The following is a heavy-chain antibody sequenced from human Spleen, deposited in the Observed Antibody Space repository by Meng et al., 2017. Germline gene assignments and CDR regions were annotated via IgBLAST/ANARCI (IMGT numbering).Heavy chain of an antibody. CDR3: ARGITMVRGLVIPYYFDS. CDR2: IIPIFDTT. Sequence: SVKVSCKASGGTFNSYAINWVRQAPGQGLEWMGGIIPIFDTTNYAQKFQGRVTITADKSTSTAYMELSSLRSDDTAVFYCARGITMVRGLVIPYYFDSWGQGTLVTVSS. V-gene: IGHV1-69*06. CDR1: GGTFNSYA. D-gene: IGHD3-10*01. J-gene: IGHJ4*02.